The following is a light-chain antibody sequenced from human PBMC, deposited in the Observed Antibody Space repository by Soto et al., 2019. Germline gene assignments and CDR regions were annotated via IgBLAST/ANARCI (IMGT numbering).Light chain of an antibody. V-gene: IGKV1-12*01. J-gene: IGKJ5*01. CDR2: AAS. CDR3: QQADSFPIT. CDR1: QGLNSR. Sequence: DIQMTQSPPSVSASVGDRVTITCRASQGLNSRLAWYQQKPGKAPKLLIYAASSLQSGVPSRFSGSGSGRDFTLTISSLQPEDFATYYCQQADSFPITFGQGTRLEIK.